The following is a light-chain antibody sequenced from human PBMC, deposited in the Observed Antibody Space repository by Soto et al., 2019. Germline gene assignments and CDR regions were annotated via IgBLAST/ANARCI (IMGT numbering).Light chain of an antibody. CDR3: QQYNNWPPWT. V-gene: IGKV3-11*01. J-gene: IGKJ1*01. CDR1: QSVTTF. Sequence: EVVLTQSPATLSLSPGESATLSCRASQSVTTFFAWYQQKPGLPPRLLIYDASTRATGIPARFVGSGSGTDFTLTISSLQSEDFAVYYCQQYNNWPPWTFGQGTKVEVK. CDR2: DAS.